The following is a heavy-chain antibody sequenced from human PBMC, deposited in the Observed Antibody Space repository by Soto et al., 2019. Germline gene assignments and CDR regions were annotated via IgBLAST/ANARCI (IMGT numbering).Heavy chain of an antibody. CDR2: IYYSGST. D-gene: IGHD5-18*01. Sequence: SESLSLTCSVSGGSISSYYWSWMRQPPGKGLEWIGYIYYSGSTNYNPSLKSRVTRSVDTSKNQFSLKLSSVTAADTAVYYCARDSSMDTAMNYEYWGQRTMVIVAS. CDR1: GGSISSYY. V-gene: IGHV4-59*01. J-gene: IGHJ4*02. CDR3: ARDSSMDTAMNYEY.